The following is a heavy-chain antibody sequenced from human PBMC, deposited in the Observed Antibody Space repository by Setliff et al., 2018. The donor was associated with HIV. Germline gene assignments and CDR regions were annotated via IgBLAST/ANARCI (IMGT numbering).Heavy chain of an antibody. CDR2: INGDGDTT. CDR1: GVTFSSYW. Sequence: PGGSLRLSCTAPGVTFSSYWMHWVRQVPGKGLLWVSRINGDGDTTYYADSVKGRFTISRNNAQNTLYLQMTSLRAEDTAVYYCARAGSDYAYDIWGQGTKVPVSS. J-gene: IGHJ3*02. CDR3: ARAGSDYAYDI. D-gene: IGHD2-21*02. V-gene: IGHV3-74*01.